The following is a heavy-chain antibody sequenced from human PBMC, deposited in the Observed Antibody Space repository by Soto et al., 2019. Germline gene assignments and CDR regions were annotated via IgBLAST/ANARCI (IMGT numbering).Heavy chain of an antibody. Sequence: QVQLVQSGAEVKKPGASVKVSCKASGYTFTGNYMHWVRQAPGQGLEWMGWINPNSGVTNYAQKFQGWVTMTRDTSLSPAYLEVSGQTCDDTAVYYIGREYGGGWFDYWGPGTLVTVPS. V-gene: IGHV1-2*04. CDR3: GREYGGGWFDY. J-gene: IGHJ4*02. CDR2: INPNSGVT. CDR1: GYTFTGNY. D-gene: IGHD3-10*01.